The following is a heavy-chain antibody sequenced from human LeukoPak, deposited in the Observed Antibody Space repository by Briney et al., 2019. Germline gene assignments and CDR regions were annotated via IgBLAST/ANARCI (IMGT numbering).Heavy chain of an antibody. D-gene: IGHD2-2*01. J-gene: IGHJ4*02. CDR3: TRDGKDCSSSSCSADY. CDR1: GVTFNNFE. V-gene: IGHV3-48*03. CDR2: VNAVGSEI. Sequence: GGSLRLSCAAAGVTFNNFEMNWFRQDPGEGLEWISYVNAVGSEIHYGDSVRGRFTISRDDAKNSLYLQMNSLRVEDTAVYFCTRDGKDCSSSSCSADYWGQGTLVTVSS.